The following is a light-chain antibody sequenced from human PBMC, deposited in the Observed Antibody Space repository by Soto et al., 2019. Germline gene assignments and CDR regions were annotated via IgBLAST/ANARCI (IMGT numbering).Light chain of an antibody. CDR3: ISYTSTSTFVL. CDR1: SSDIGGFNY. J-gene: IGLJ2*01. CDR2: EVS. Sequence: QSALTQPASVSGFPGQSMTISGTGTSSDIGGFNYVSWYQQHPGKAPQLMIYEVSYRPSGISIRFAGSKSGNTASLTISGLHAEYEGNYYCISYTSTSTFVLFGGGTKVA. V-gene: IGLV2-14*01.